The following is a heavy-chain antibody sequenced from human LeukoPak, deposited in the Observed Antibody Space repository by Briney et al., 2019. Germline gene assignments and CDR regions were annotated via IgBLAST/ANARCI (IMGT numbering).Heavy chain of an antibody. J-gene: IGHJ5*02. Sequence: SQTLSLTCTVSGGSISSGDYYWSWIRQPPGKGLEWIGYTYYSGSTYYNPSLKNRVSISVDTSKNQFSLNLSSVTAADAAVYYCARPYYYDSRIDPWGQGTLVTVSS. D-gene: IGHD3-22*01. CDR2: TYYSGST. CDR3: ARPYYYDSRIDP. V-gene: IGHV4-30-4*01. CDR1: GGSISSGDYY.